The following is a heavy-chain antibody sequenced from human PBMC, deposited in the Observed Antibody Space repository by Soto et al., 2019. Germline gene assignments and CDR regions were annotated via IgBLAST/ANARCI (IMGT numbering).Heavy chain of an antibody. Sequence: LXLSCAASGFTFSNYWMHWVRQAPGKGLVWVSRINLDGSKASYADSVKGRFTISRDNAKNSLLLQKHSLRAADTAVNHCTKASISNSGSDACPIDSWGQGTLVTVSS. CDR2: INLDGSKA. CDR3: TKASISNSGSDACPIDS. CDR1: GFTFSNYW. D-gene: IGHD3-10*01. V-gene: IGHV3-74*01. J-gene: IGHJ4*02.